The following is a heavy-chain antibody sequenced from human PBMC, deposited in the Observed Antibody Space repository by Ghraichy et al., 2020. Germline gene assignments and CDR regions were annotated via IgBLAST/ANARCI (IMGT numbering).Heavy chain of an antibody. Sequence: GGSLRLSCAASGFIFSENAMSWVRQAPVKGLEWVAGISANGGSANYADSAKGRFTISRDNSKNTLFLQINGLRPGDTALYYCAKALTGVPHWGQGTLVTVSS. CDR3: AKALTGVPH. CDR2: ISANGGSA. J-gene: IGHJ4*02. V-gene: IGHV3-23*01. D-gene: IGHD3-9*01. CDR1: GFIFSENA.